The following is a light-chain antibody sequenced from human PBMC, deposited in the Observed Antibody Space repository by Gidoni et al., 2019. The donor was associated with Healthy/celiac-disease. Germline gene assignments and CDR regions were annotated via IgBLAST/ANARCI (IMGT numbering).Light chain of an antibody. CDR2: EVS. V-gene: IGLV2-14*01. Sequence: QSSLTQPASVSGSPGESITISCTGTSSDVGGYNYVSWYQQHPGKAPKLTIYEVSNRPSGVSNRFSGSKSGNTASLTISGLQAEDEADYYCSSYTSSSPYVFGTGTKVTVL. CDR3: SSYTSSSPYV. CDR1: SSDVGGYNY. J-gene: IGLJ1*01.